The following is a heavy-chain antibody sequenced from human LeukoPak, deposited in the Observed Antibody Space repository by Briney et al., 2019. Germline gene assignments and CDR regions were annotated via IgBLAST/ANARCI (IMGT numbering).Heavy chain of an antibody. CDR2: IYTSGST. CDR1: GGSLSSYY. V-gene: IGHV4-4*07. D-gene: IGHD3-16*01. Sequence: SETLSLTCTVSGGSLSSYYWNWIRQPAGKGLEWIGRIYTSGSTNYNPSLKSRVTISVDTSKNQFSLKLSSVTAADTAVYYCARWGEYYYYYYMDVWGKGTTVTISS. J-gene: IGHJ6*03. CDR3: ARWGEYYYYYYMDV.